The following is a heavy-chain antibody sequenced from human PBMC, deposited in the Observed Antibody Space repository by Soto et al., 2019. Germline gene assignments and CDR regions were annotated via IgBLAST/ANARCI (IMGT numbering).Heavy chain of an antibody. J-gene: IGHJ4*02. D-gene: IGHD1-26*01. CDR3: ARGTYSGSYKTMWFDY. CDR2: ISSSSTYT. Sequence: QVQLVESGGGLVKPGGSLRLSCAASGFTFSDYYMSWIRQAPGEGLEWVSYISSSSTYTNYADSVKGRFTISRDNAENSLYLQMNSLRAEDTAVYYCARGTYSGSYKTMWFDYWGQGTLVTVSS. CDR1: GFTFSDYY. V-gene: IGHV3-11*06.